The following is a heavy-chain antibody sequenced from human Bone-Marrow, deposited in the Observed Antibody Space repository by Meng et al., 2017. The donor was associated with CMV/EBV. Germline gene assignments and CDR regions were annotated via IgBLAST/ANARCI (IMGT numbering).Heavy chain of an antibody. CDR3: ARDLTEYQPYFDY. Sequence: SVKVSCKASGGTFSSYAISWVRQAPGQGLEWMGGIIPIFGTANYAQKFQGRVTITTDESTSTAYMELSSLRSDDTAVYYCARDLTEYQPYFDYWGQGTLVTVSS. CDR1: GGTFSSYA. V-gene: IGHV1-69*05. CDR2: IIPIFGTA. D-gene: IGHD2-2*01. J-gene: IGHJ4*02.